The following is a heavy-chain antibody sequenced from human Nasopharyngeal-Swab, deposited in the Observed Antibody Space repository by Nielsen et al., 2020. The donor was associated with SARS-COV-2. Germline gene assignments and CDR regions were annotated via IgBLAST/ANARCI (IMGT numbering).Heavy chain of an antibody. Sequence: GESLKISCAASGFTFSSYAMSWVRQAPGKGLEWVSAISGSGGSTYYADSVKGRFTISRDNSKNTLYLQMNSLRAEDTAVYYCAKARGYIAAAATPTQYYYYYYGMDVWGQGTTVTVSS. V-gene: IGHV3-23*01. J-gene: IGHJ6*02. CDR1: GFTFSSYA. CDR3: AKARGYIAAAATPTQYYYYYYGMDV. D-gene: IGHD6-13*01. CDR2: ISGSGGST.